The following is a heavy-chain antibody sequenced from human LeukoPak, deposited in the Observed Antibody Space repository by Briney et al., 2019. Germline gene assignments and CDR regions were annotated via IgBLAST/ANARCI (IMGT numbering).Heavy chain of an antibody. CDR1: GFTFSSYA. J-gene: IGHJ4*02. V-gene: IGHV3-30*04. D-gene: IGHD4-11*01. CDR2: ISYDGSNK. CDR3: ARDRRTLHGAADY. Sequence: GGSLRLSCAASGFTFSSYAVHWVRQAPGKGLEWVAVISYDGSNKYYADSVKGRFTISRDNSKNTLYLQMNSLRAEDTAVYYCARDRRTLHGAADYWGQGTLVTVSS.